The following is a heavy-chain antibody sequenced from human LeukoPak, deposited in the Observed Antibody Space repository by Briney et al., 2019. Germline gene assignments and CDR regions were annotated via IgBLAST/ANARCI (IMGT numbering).Heavy chain of an antibody. V-gene: IGHV3-74*01. CDR2: IDTDGSST. CDR1: GFTFSAYW. CDR3: ARGYAGIDY. Sequence: GGSLRLSCAASGFTFSAYWMHWVRQAPGKGLVWVSRIDTDGSSTIYADSVKGRFTISRDNAKNTLYLQMNSLRAEDTAVYYCARGYAGIDYWGQGSLVTVSS. D-gene: IGHD5-12*01. J-gene: IGHJ4*02.